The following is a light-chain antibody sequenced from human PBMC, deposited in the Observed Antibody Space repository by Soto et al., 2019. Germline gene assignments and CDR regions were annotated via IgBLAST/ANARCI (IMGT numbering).Light chain of an antibody. CDR2: EVN. J-gene: IGLJ3*02. CDR1: SSDVGGYNY. V-gene: IGLV2-8*01. Sequence: QSALTQPPSASGSPGQSVAISCTGTSSDVGGYNYVSWYQQHPGKAPKLMIYEVNKRPSGVPDRFSGSKSGNTASLTVSGLQAEDEADYHCGSYTSATTWVFGGGTKVTVL. CDR3: GSYTSATTWV.